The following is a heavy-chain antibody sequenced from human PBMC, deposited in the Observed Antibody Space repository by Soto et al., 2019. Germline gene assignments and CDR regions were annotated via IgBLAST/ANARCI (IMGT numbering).Heavy chain of an antibody. V-gene: IGHV3-66*01. D-gene: IGHD2-15*01. CDR2: IYSGGST. CDR3: AREYCSGGSCYFAHY. J-gene: IGHJ4*02. CDR1: GFTVSSNY. Sequence: GGSLRLSCAASGFTVSSNYMSWVRQAPGKGLEWVSVIYSGGSTYYADSVKGRFTISRDNSKNTLYLQMNSLRAEDTAVYYCAREYCSGGSCYFAHYWGQGPLVTVSS.